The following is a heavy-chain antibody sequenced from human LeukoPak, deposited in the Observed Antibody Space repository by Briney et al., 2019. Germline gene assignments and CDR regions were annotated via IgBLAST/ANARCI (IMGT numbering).Heavy chain of an antibody. J-gene: IGHJ4*02. D-gene: IGHD1-7*01. V-gene: IGHV3-23*01. CDR3: AKDWLSNWNYGY. CDR2: ISGSGGDT. Sequence: PGGSLRLSCAASGFTFSSYAMSWVRQAPGKGLEWVSAISGSGGDTFYADSVKGRFTISRDNSKNTLFLQMNRLRVDDTAVYYCAKDWLSNWNYGYWGQGTLVTVSS. CDR1: GFTFSSYA.